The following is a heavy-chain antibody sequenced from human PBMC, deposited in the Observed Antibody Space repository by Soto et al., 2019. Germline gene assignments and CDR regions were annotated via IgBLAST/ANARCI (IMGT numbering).Heavy chain of an antibody. CDR3: AKEGYDILTGYYPIYYFDY. CDR2: ISGSGGST. V-gene: IGHV3-23*01. D-gene: IGHD3-9*01. J-gene: IGHJ4*02. CDR1: GFTFSSYA. Sequence: EVQLLESGGGLVQPGGSLRLSCAASGFTFSSYAMSWVRQAPGKGLEWVSAISGSGGSTYYADSVKGRFTISRDNSKNTRYLQMNSLRAEDTAVYYCAKEGYDILTGYYPIYYFDYWGQGTLVTVSS.